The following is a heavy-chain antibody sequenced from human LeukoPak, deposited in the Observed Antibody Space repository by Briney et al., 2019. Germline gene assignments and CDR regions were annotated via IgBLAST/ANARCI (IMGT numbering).Heavy chain of an antibody. Sequence: SVKVSCKASGGTFSSYAISWVRQAPGQGLEWMGGTIPIFGTANYAQKFQGRVTITTDESTSTAYMELSSLRSEDTAVYYCARDRSVGTDAFDIWGQGTMVTVSS. V-gene: IGHV1-69*05. D-gene: IGHD2-15*01. CDR1: GGTFSSYA. CDR2: TIPIFGTA. CDR3: ARDRSVGTDAFDI. J-gene: IGHJ3*02.